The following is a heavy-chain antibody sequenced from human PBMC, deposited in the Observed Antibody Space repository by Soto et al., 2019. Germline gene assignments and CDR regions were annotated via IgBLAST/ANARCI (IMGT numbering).Heavy chain of an antibody. Sequence: QVQLQESGPGLVKPSQTLSLTCTVSGGPISSGGYYWGWIRQHPGKGLEWIGYIYYSGSTYYNSSLRSRVSISIATSKNQFSLKLSSVTAADTAVYYCARTGFCGGDCYWFDPWGQGTLVTVSS. CDR3: ARTGFCGGDCYWFDP. J-gene: IGHJ5*02. V-gene: IGHV4-31*03. CDR1: GGPISSGGYY. CDR2: IYYSGST. D-gene: IGHD2-21*02.